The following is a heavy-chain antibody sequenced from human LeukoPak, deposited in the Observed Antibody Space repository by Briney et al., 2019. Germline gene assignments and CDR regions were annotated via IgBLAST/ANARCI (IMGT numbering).Heavy chain of an antibody. CDR3: ARRTDWYFDI. V-gene: IGHV5-51*01. CDR2: IYSGDSDA. Sequence: GESLKISCKASGYSFSMYWIGWVRQMPGKGLEWMGIIYSGDSDARYSPSFQGQVTMSADKSINTAYLQWDSLKASDTATYYCARRTDWYFDIWGRGTLVTVSS. CDR1: GYSFSMYW. J-gene: IGHJ2*01.